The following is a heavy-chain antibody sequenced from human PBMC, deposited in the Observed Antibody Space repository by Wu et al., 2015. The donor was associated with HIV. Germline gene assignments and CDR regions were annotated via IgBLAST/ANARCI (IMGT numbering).Heavy chain of an antibody. CDR3: ARADGYGDLDY. Sequence: QVQLVQSGTEVKKPGASVKVSCKASAYTFTNYWLHWVRQAPGQGLEWMGIINPSGGSTSYVQKFQGRITMTRDTSTSTIYMELSSLRSDDTTIYYCARADGYGDLDYWGQGTLVTVSA. CDR2: INPSGGST. J-gene: IGHJ4*02. D-gene: IGHD4-17*01. V-gene: IGHV1-46*01. CDR1: AYTFTNYW.